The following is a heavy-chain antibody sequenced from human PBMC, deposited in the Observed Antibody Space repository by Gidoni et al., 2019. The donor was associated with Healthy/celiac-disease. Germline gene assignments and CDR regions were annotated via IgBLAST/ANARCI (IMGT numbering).Heavy chain of an antibody. CDR3: ARDHSSSGAFDI. CDR2: ISSSSSYI. CDR1: GFTFSSYS. Sequence: EVQLVESGGGLVKPGGSLRLSCAASGFTFSSYSMNWVRQAPGKGLEWVSSISSSSSYIYYADSVKGRFTISRDNAKNSLYLQMNILRAEDTAVYYCARDHSSSGAFDIWGQGTMVTVSS. V-gene: IGHV3-21*01. J-gene: IGHJ3*02. D-gene: IGHD6-6*01.